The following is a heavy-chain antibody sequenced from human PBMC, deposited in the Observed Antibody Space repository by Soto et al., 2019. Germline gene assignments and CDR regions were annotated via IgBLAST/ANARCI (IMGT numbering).Heavy chain of an antibody. CDR1: GCSFSSFG. CDR3: AKDSLRAGGLVPISFDAFDF. V-gene: IGHV3-30*18. CDR2: MSHDGSKK. D-gene: IGHD6-19*01. Sequence: PGGSLRLSCETSGCSFSSFGRHWVRQAPGKGLEWVAVMSHDGSKKFYADSVKGRFIISRDNLKNKLYLQMFILRIEDTCVYSCAKDSLRAGGLVPISFDAFDFWGRGTMVTVSS. J-gene: IGHJ3*01.